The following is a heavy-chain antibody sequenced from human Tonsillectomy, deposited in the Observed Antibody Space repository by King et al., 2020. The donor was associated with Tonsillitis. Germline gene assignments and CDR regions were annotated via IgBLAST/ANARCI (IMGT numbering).Heavy chain of an antibody. J-gene: IGHJ4*02. Sequence: VQLVESGGGLVQPGGSLRLSCAASGFTFSTFAMIWVRQAPGKGLEWVSSITSGAGYPFYTDSVKGRFTISRDNSKNTLYLQMNSLRDEDTALYCCAKLRSNSHQRFDDWGQGTLVSVSS. D-gene: IGHD4-11*01. CDR3: AKLRSNSHQRFDD. V-gene: IGHV3-23*04. CDR1: GFTFSTFA. CDR2: ITSGAGYP.